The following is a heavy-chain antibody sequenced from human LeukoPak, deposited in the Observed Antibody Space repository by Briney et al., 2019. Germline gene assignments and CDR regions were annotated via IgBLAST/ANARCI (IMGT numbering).Heavy chain of an antibody. Sequence: SETLSLTCTVSGGSISSNYWSWIRQPPGKGLEWIGYINFSGITDQNPSLKSRVTISVDTSKNQFSLKLSSVTAADTAIYYCARYYYGSGSYQFDYWGQGTLVTVSS. CDR2: INFSGIT. D-gene: IGHD3-10*01. CDR3: ARYYYGSGSYQFDY. J-gene: IGHJ4*02. CDR1: GGSISSNY. V-gene: IGHV4-59*08.